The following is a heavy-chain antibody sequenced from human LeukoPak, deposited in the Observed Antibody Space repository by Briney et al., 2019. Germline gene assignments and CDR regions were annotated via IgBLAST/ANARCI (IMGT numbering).Heavy chain of an antibody. CDR3: ARGVATITPLQINNFDY. CDR2: ISAYSGNT. J-gene: IGHJ4*02. D-gene: IGHD5-12*01. V-gene: IGHV1-18*01. Sequence: ASVKVSCKASGYTFTSYGISWVRQAPGQGLEWMGWISAYSGNTNYAQKLQGRVTMTTDTSTSTAYMELRSLRSDDTAVYYCARGVATITPLQINNFDYWGQGTLVTVSS. CDR1: GYTFTSYG.